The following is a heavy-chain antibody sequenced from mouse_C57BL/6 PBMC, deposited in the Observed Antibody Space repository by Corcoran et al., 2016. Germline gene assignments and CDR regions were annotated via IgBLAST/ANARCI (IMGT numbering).Heavy chain of an antibody. CDR3: ARSPPVYYYGSSYAMDY. CDR1: GYAFSSYW. J-gene: IGHJ4*01. D-gene: IGHD1-1*01. V-gene: IGHV1-80*01. CDR2: IYPGDGDT. Sequence: QVQLQQSGAELVKPGASVKISCKASGYAFSSYWMNWVKQRPGKGLEWIGQIYPGDGDTNYNGKFKGKATLTADKSSSTAYMQLSSLTSEDSAVYFCARSPPVYYYGSSYAMDYWGQGTSVTVSS.